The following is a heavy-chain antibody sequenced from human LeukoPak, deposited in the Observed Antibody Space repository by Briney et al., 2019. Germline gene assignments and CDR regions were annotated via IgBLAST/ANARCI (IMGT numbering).Heavy chain of an antibody. CDR2: IKEDGSEK. V-gene: IGHV3-7*01. CDR1: GFTFSRSW. CDR3: AKALYYYGSGNTFDY. D-gene: IGHD3-10*01. Sequence: GGSLRLSCAASGFTFSRSWMSWVRQAPGKGLEWVANIKEDGSEKYYLDSVKGRFTISRDNAQNSLYLQMNSLRVEDTAVYYCAKALYYYGSGNTFDYWGQGTLVTVSS. J-gene: IGHJ4*02.